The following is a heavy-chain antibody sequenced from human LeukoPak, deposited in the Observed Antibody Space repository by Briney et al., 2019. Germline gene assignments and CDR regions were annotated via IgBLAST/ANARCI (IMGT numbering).Heavy chain of an antibody. J-gene: IGHJ4*02. V-gene: IGHV4-59*01. CDR3: ARFDTAAAVN. CDR2: IYYSGST. D-gene: IGHD6-13*01. Sequence: PSETLSLTCTVSGGSISSYYWSWIRQPPGKGLEWIGYIYYSGSTNYNPSLKSRVTISVDTSKNQFSLKLSSVTAADTAVYYCARFDTAAAVNWGQGTLVTVSS. CDR1: GGSISSYY.